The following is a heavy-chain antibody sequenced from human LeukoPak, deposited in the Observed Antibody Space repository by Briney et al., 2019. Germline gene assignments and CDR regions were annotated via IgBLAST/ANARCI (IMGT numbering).Heavy chain of an antibody. J-gene: IGHJ4*02. V-gene: IGHV4-34*01. CDR3: ARAARIAVAGFFDY. CDR1: GGSFSGYY. CDR2: INHSGST. Sequence: SETLSLTCAVYGGSFSGYYWSWIRQPPGKGLEWIGEINHSGSTNYNPSLKSRVTISVDTSKNQFSLKLSSVTAADTAVYYCARAARIAVAGFFDYWGQGTLVTVSS. D-gene: IGHD6-19*01.